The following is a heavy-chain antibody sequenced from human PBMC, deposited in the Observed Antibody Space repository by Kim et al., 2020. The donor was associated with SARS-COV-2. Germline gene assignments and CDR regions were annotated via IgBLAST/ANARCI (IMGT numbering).Heavy chain of an antibody. J-gene: IGHJ4*02. CDR3: ASALGH. Sequence: YTSGRTNYNPSRQSLVTMSVDMSKNQFSLKLSSVTAADTAVYYCASALGHWGQGTLVTVSS. V-gene: IGHV4-4*07. D-gene: IGHD3-16*02. CDR2: YTSGRT.